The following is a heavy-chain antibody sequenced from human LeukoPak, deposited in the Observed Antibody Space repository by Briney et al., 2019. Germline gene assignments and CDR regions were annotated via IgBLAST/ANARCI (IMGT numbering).Heavy chain of an antibody. CDR2: IRYDGSNK. J-gene: IGHJ3*02. CDR1: GFTFSSYA. V-gene: IGHV3-30*02. Sequence: PGGSLRLSCAASGFTFSSYAMSWVRQAPGKGLEWVAFIRYDGSNKYYADSVKGRFTISRDNSKNTLYLQMNSLRAEDTAVYYCAKDQGIVVVPAAMAYDAFDIWGQGTMVTVSS. CDR3: AKDQGIVVVPAAMAYDAFDI. D-gene: IGHD2-2*01.